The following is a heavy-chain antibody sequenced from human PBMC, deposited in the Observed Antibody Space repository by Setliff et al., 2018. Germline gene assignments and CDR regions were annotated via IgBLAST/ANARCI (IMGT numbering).Heavy chain of an antibody. CDR1: GYTFTSHY. CDR2: INPSSGRT. D-gene: IGHD3-22*01. Sequence: ASVKVSCKASGYTFTSHYMHWVRQAPGLGLEWMGTINPSSGRTSYAQKFQGRATMTWDTSTSTVYMDMSSLRSEDTAVYYCARDVFPYHYEGAFDIWGQGTMVT. CDR3: ARDVFPYHYEGAFDI. V-gene: IGHV1-46*01. J-gene: IGHJ3*02.